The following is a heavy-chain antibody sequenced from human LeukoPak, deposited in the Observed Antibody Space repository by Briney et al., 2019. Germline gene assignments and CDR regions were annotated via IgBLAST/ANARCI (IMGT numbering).Heavy chain of an antibody. D-gene: IGHD3-10*01. CDR2: VYYGGIT. Sequence: SETLSLTCTVSGGSISSSSYYWGWIRQPPGKGLEWIGNVYYGGITYYNPSLKSRVIISLDTPKSQFSLKLSSVTAADTAVYYCARGFRETETFDYWGQGTLVTVSS. CDR3: ARGFRETETFDY. V-gene: IGHV4-39*01. J-gene: IGHJ4*02. CDR1: GGSISSSSYY.